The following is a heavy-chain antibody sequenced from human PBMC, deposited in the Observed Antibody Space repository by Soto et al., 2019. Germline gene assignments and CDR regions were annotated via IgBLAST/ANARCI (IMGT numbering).Heavy chain of an antibody. J-gene: IGHJ6*03. CDR3: ARSVYCSSTSCYQVGYYMDV. CDR2: INHSGST. CDR1: GGSFSGYY. V-gene: IGHV4-34*01. Sequence: SETLSLTCAVYGGSFSGYYWSWIRQPPGKGLEWIGEINHSGSTNYNPSLKSRVTISVDTSKNQFSLKLSSVTAADTAVYYCARSVYCSSTSCYQVGYYMDVWGKGTTVTVSS. D-gene: IGHD2-2*01.